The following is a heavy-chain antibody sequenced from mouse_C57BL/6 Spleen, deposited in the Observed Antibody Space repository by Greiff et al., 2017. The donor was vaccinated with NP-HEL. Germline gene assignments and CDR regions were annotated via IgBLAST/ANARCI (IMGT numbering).Heavy chain of an antibody. J-gene: IGHJ4*01. CDR1: GFTFSSYA. CDR2: ISSGGDYI. V-gene: IGHV5-9-1*02. Sequence: DVMLVESGEGLVKPGGSLKLSCAASGFTFSSYAMSWVRQTPEKRLEWVAYISSGGDYIYYADTVKGRFTISRDHARNTLYLQMSSLKSEDTAMYYCTRGAMDYWGQGTSVTVSS. CDR3: TRGAMDY.